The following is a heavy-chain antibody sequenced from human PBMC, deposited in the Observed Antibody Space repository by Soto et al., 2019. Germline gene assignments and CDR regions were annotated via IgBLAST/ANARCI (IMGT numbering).Heavy chain of an antibody. V-gene: IGHV6-1*01. J-gene: IGHJ6*02. CDR2: TYYRSKWYN. CDR3: ARDLCVVPRNSARCSYGMDV. D-gene: IGHD2-21*01. Sequence: PSQTLSLTCAISGDSVSSNSAAWNWIRQSPSRGLEWLGRTYYRSKWYNDYAVSVKSRITINPDTSKNQFSLQLNSVTPEDTAVYYCARDLCVVPRNSARCSYGMDVWGQGTSVPVSS. CDR1: GDSVSSNSAA.